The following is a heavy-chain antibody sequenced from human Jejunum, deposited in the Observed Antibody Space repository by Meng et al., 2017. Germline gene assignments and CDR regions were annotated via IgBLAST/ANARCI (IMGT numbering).Heavy chain of an antibody. CDR2: IFYSGNT. D-gene: IGHD3-10*01. J-gene: IGHJ2*01. Sequence: SETLSLTCTVSGGSLSGHYWSWIRQPPGKGLEWIGHIFYSGNTNYNPALKSRVTISVDTSENRFSLQLHSVTAADTAVYYCASAGSSGWNWFFGLWGRGTLGTVS. CDR1: GGSLSGHY. CDR3: ASAGSSGWNWFFGL. V-gene: IGHV4-59*11.